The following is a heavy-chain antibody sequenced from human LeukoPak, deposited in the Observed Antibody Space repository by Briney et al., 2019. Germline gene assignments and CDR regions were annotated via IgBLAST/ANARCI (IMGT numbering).Heavy chain of an antibody. V-gene: IGHV4-30-2*01. D-gene: IGHD4-17*01. J-gene: IGHJ4*02. CDR1: GGSISSGGYS. CDR3: ARDSVTRGGY. Sequence: NTSETLSLTCAVSGGSISSGGYSWSWIRQPPGKGLEWIGYIYHSGSTYYNPSLKSRVTISVDTSKNQFSLKLSSVTAADTAVYYCARDSVTRGGYWGQGTLVTVPS. CDR2: IYHSGST.